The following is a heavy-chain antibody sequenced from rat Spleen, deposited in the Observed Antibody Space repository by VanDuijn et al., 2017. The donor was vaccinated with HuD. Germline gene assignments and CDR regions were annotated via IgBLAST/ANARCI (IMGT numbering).Heavy chain of an antibody. V-gene: IGHV2S63*01. CDR3: TGLWGFAY. Sequence: VQLKESGPGLVQPSQTLSLTCTVSGFSLTDYSVHWVRQPPGKGLEWMGVMWSGGSTAYNSALKSRLSISRDTSKSQVFLKINSLQTEDTAIYYCTGLWGFAYWGQGTLVTVSS. D-gene: IGHD1-7*01. CDR1: GFSLTDYS. J-gene: IGHJ3*01. CDR2: MWSGGST.